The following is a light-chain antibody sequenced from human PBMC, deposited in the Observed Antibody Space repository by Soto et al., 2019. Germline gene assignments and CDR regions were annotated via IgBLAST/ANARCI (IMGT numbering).Light chain of an antibody. J-gene: IGKJ2*01. V-gene: IGKV3-15*01. CDR1: QSVSSN. CDR3: QQRSNWPPYT. CDR2: GAS. Sequence: EIVMTQSPVTLSVSPGERATLSCRASQSVSSNLAWYQQKPGQAPRLLIYGASTRATGIPARFSGSGSGTEFTLTISSLEPEDFAVYYCQQRSNWPPYTFGQGTKVDIK.